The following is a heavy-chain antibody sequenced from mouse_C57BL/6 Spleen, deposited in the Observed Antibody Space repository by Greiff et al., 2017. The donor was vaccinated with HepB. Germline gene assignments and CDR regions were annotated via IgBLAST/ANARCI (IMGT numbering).Heavy chain of an antibody. CDR2: ISDGGSYT. Sequence: DVKLVESGGGLVKPGGSLKLSCAASGFTFSSYAMSWVRQTPEKRLEWVATISDGGSYTYYPDNVKGRFTISRDNAKNNLYLQMSHLKSEDTAMYYCARDRWLLHAMDYWGQGTSVTVSS. CDR1: GFTFSSYA. D-gene: IGHD2-3*01. J-gene: IGHJ4*01. CDR3: ARDRWLLHAMDY. V-gene: IGHV5-4*01.